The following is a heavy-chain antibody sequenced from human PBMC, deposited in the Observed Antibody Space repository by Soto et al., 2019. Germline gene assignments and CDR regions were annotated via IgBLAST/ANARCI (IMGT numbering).Heavy chain of an antibody. CDR2: INPNRGGT. Sequence: QVQLVQSGAEVKKPGASVKVSCKASGYTFTGYYMHWVRQAPGQGLEWMGWINPNRGGTNYAQKLQGRVTMTRDTSISTAYMEMSRLRSDDTAVYYCARGPSWSGYYYGMDVWGQGTTVTVSS. D-gene: IGHD3-3*01. CDR3: ARGPSWSGYYYGMDV. J-gene: IGHJ6*02. CDR1: GYTFTGYY. V-gene: IGHV1-2*02.